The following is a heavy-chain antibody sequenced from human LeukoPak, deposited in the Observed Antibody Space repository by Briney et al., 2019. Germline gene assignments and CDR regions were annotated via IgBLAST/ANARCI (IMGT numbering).Heavy chain of an antibody. Sequence: QSGGSLRLSCAASGFTFSSYDMHWVRQATGKGLEWVSAIGTAGDTYYPGSVKGRFTISRENAKNSLYLQMNSLRAGDTAVYYCARGKAMGAYYYYYGMDVWGQGTTVTVSS. D-gene: IGHD5-18*01. CDR3: ARGKAMGAYYYYYGMDV. V-gene: IGHV3-13*01. J-gene: IGHJ6*02. CDR1: GFTFSSYD. CDR2: IGTAGDT.